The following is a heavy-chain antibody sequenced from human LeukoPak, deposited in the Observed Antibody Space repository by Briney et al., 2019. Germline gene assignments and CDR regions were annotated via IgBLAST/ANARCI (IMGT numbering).Heavy chain of an antibody. CDR1: GGSIRSSSYY. CDR3: ARDRERRLET. CDR2: IYYSGST. J-gene: IGHJ5*02. D-gene: IGHD1-1*01. Sequence: SETLSLTCTVSGGSIRSSSYYWGWIRQPPGKGLEWIGSIYYSGSTYYNASLKSRGTISVDTSKNQLSLQLNSVTPEDTAVYYCARDRERRLETWGQGTLVTVSS. V-gene: IGHV4-39*02.